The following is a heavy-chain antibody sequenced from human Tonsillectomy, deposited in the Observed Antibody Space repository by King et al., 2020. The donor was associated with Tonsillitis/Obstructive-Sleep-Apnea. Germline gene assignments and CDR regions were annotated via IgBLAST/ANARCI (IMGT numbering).Heavy chain of an antibody. CDR3: ARDVADTWYSSGWYWFDP. CDR2: INPNSGGT. D-gene: IGHD6-19*01. Sequence: QLVQSGAEVKKPGASVKVSCKASGYTFTGYYMHWVRQAPGQGLEWMGWINPNSGGTNYAQKFQGRVTMTRDTSISTAYMELSRLRSDDTAVYYCARDVADTWYSSGWYWFDPWGQGTLVTVSS. J-gene: IGHJ5*02. CDR1: GYTFTGYY. V-gene: IGHV1-2*02.